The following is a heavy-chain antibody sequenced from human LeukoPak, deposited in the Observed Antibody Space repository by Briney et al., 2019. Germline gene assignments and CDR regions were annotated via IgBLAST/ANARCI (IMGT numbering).Heavy chain of an antibody. CDR2: INTDGSDT. Sequence: GGSLSLSCAASGFTFRRYWMHWVRQAPGKGPVWVSRINTDGSDTMHADSVKGRFTISRDNAKTTLFLQMNSLRAEVTAVYYCARDESVTGPTTFDYWGQGTLVTVSS. J-gene: IGHJ4*02. V-gene: IGHV3-74*03. CDR1: GFTFRRYW. D-gene: IGHD6-19*01. CDR3: ARDESVTGPTTFDY.